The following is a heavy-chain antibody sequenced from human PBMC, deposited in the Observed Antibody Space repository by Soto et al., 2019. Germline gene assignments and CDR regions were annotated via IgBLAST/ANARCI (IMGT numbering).Heavy chain of an antibody. CDR2: IYYSGST. V-gene: IGHV4-61*01. CDR1: GDSGSSGSYY. CDR3: ARDRDFWGKGWFDP. Sequence: PSETLSFTCTVSGDSGSSGSYYWSWIRQPPGKGLEWIGNIYYSGSTSYNPSLKSRVTISVDTSKNQFSLKLSSVTAADTAVYYCARDRDFWGKGWFDPWGQGILVTVSS. D-gene: IGHD3-16*01. J-gene: IGHJ5*02.